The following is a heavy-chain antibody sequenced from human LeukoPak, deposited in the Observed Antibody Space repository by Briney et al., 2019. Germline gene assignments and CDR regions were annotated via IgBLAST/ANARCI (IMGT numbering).Heavy chain of an antibody. J-gene: IGHJ4*02. CDR3: ARLEDYVWGSYRSPDY. CDR1: GYSFTSYW. CDR2: IYPGDSDT. V-gene: IGHV5-51*01. Sequence: GESLKISCKGSGYSFTSYWIGWVRQMPGKGLEWMGIIYPGDSDTRYSPPFQGQVTISADKSISTAYLQWSSLKASDTAMYYCARLEDYVWGSYRSPDYWGQGTLVTVSS. D-gene: IGHD3-16*02.